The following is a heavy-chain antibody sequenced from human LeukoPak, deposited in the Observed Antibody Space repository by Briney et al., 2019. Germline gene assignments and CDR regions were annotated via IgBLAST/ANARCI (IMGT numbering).Heavy chain of an antibody. CDR1: GGTFSSYA. Sequence: GSSVKVSCKASGGTFSSYAISWVRQAPGQGLEWMRGIIPIFGTANYAQKFQGRVTITTDESTSTAYMELSSLRSEDTAVYYCASSRTYYYDSSGLDMDVWGKGTTVTVSS. CDR2: IIPIFGTA. CDR3: ASSRTYYYDSSGLDMDV. J-gene: IGHJ6*03. D-gene: IGHD3-22*01. V-gene: IGHV1-69*05.